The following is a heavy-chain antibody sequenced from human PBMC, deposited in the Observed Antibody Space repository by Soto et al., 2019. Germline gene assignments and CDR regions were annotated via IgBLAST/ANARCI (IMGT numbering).Heavy chain of an antibody. J-gene: IGHJ3*02. CDR2: ISGSGGST. CDR3: ARESLRVVTIFGVGPNSHDAFDI. V-gene: IGHV3-23*01. CDR1: GFTFSSYG. Sequence: GGSLRLSCAASGFTFSSYGMSWVRQAPEKGLEWVSGISGSGGSTYYADSVKGRFTISRDNSKNTLYLQMDSLRAEDTAVHYCARESLRVVTIFGVGPNSHDAFDIWGLGTMVTVSS. D-gene: IGHD3-3*01.